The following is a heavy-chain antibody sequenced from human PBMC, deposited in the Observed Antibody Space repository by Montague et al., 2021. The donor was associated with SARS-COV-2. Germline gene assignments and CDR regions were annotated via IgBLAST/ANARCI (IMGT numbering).Heavy chain of an antibody. CDR1: GGSISSYY. CDR2: IYYSGST. CDR3: ARRRLTLLWYGVDV. V-gene: IGHV4-59*08. Sequence: SETLSLTCTVSGGSISSYYWSWIRQPPGKGLEWIGYIYYSGSTNYNPSLKSRVTISVDTSKNQFSLKLSSVTAADTAVYYCARRRLTLLWYGVDVWGQGTTVTVSS. J-gene: IGHJ6*02. D-gene: IGHD3-10*01.